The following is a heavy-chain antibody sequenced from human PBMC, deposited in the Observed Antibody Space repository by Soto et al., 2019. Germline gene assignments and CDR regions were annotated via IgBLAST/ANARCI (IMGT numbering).Heavy chain of an antibody. V-gene: IGHV4-31*03. Sequence: QVQLQESGPGLVKPSQTLSLTCTVSGGSISSGGYYWSWIRQHPGKGLEWIGYIYYSGSTYYNPSLKSRVTISVDTSKNHFSLKLSSVTAADTAVYYCARGRKEDIVVVVAATFDYWGQGTLVTVSS. CDR3: ARGRKEDIVVVVAATFDY. CDR1: GGSISSGGYY. CDR2: IYYSGST. D-gene: IGHD2-15*01. J-gene: IGHJ4*02.